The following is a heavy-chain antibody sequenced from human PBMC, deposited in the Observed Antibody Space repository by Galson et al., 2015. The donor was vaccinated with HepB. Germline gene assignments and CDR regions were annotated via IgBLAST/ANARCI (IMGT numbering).Heavy chain of an antibody. J-gene: IGHJ4*02. V-gene: IGHV1-69*04. CDR1: GGTFSSYA. CDR3: ARDEYYDSSGYYYFDY. Sequence: SVKVSCKASGGTFSSYAISWVRQAPGQGLEWMGRIIPILGIANYAQKFHGRVTITADKSTSTAYMELSSLRSEDTAVYYCARDEYYDSSGYYYFDYWGQGTLVTVSS. CDR2: IIPILGIA. D-gene: IGHD3-22*01.